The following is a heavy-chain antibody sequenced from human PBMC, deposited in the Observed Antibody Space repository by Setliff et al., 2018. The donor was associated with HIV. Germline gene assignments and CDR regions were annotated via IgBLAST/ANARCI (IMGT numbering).Heavy chain of an antibody. CDR2: IKEDGSGI. Sequence: GGSLRLSCTASGFSFSRYWMGWVRQAPGKGPEWVANIKEDGSGIYYVDSVKGRFTISRDNAKNSLYLQMDSLRAEDTAVYYCTRNGIWGQGTLVTVSS. CDR3: TRNGI. J-gene: IGHJ4*02. CDR1: GFSFSRYW. V-gene: IGHV3-7*01.